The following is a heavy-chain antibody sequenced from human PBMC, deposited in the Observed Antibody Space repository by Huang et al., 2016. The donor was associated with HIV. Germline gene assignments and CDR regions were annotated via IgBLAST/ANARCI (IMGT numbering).Heavy chain of an antibody. CDR1: GYTFHSYG. CDR2: ISAYNGVT. V-gene: IGHV1-18*01. D-gene: IGHD2-2*01. J-gene: IGHJ3*02. CDR3: ARDSPLLGVVIVVVPTAPNAFDI. Sequence: QVQLVQSGVEVKKPGASVKVSCKASGYTFHSYGISWVRQAPGQGLEWMGWISAYNGVTNYAQNVQGRVTMTTDTSTSTAYMELRSLRSDDTAVYYCARDSPLLGVVIVVVPTAPNAFDIWGQGTMVTVSS.